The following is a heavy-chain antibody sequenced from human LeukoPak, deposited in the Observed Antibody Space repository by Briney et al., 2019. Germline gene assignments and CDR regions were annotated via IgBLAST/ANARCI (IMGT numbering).Heavy chain of an antibody. CDR1: GFTFSSYS. CDR3: ASYDYVWGSYRSIDY. D-gene: IGHD3-16*02. Sequence: GGSLRLSCAASGFTFSSYSMNWVRQALGKGLEWVSYISSSSSTIYYADSVKGRFTISRDNAKNSLYLQMNSLRDEDTAVYYCASYDYVWGSYRSIDYWGQGTLVTVSS. CDR2: ISSSSSTI. J-gene: IGHJ4*02. V-gene: IGHV3-48*02.